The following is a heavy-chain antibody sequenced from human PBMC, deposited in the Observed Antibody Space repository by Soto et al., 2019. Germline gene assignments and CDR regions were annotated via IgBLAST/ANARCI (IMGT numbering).Heavy chain of an antibody. CDR2: IYYSGST. J-gene: IGHJ4*02. V-gene: IGHV4-39*01. CDR1: GGSIISTTYY. D-gene: IGHD5-18*01. CDR3: ASTLDTAVADY. Sequence: QLQLQESGPGLVKPSETLSLTCTVSGGSIISTTYYWGWLRQPPGKGLEWIGSIYYSGSTYYYPSLKSRLTIPIDTSKHQFSLKLRSVTAADTAVYYCASTLDTAVADYWGQGTLVTVSS.